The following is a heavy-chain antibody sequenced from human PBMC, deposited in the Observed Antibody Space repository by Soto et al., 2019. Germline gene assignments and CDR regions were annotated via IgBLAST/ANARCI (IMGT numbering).Heavy chain of an antibody. J-gene: IGHJ4*02. Sequence: QVQLGQSGGGVVQPDRSLTLSCAGSGFTFSNFGMHWVRQAPGKGLEWVAVIGYDGSKKYYADSVKGRFTISRDNYRNTLYLQMNSLRAEDTAVYHCVRFTGGDIRGRFDCWGQGTLVTVSS. V-gene: IGHV3-33*01. CDR3: VRFTGGDIRGRFDC. D-gene: IGHD2-21*02. CDR2: IGYDGSKK. CDR1: GFTFSNFG.